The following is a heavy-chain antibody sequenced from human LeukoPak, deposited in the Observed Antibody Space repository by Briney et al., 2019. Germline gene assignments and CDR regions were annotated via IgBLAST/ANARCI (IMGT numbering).Heavy chain of an antibody. CDR1: GGSLTDYY. V-gene: IGHV4-34*01. Sequence: SETLSLTCAVYGGSLTDYYWSWIRQSPGKGLEWIGEISHRGSTNYNPSLKSRVTISIDTSKNQFSLKLSSVTAPDTSVYYCAREYGDYSPPYYYYYYYMDVWGKGTTVTVSS. CDR2: ISHRGST. D-gene: IGHD4-17*01. J-gene: IGHJ6*03. CDR3: AREYGDYSPPYYYYYYYMDV.